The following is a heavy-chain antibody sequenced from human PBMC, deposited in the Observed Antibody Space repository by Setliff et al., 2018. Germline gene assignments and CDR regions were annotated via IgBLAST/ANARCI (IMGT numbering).Heavy chain of an antibody. Sequence: SETLSLTCTVSGGSISSYYWIWIRQPPGKELEWIGYIYSSGRTNYNPSLKSRVTLSVDTSNNQFSLKVSSVTAADTAVYYCARAPPNRYSGSYEYFYMDVWGKGTTVTVS. V-gene: IGHV4-4*08. CDR3: ARAPPNRYSGSYEYFYMDV. J-gene: IGHJ6*03. D-gene: IGHD1-26*01. CDR1: GGSISSYY. CDR2: IYSSGRT.